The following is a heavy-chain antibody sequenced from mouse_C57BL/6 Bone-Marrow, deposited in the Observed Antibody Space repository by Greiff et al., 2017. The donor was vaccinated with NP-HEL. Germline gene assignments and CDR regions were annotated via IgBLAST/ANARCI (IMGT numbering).Heavy chain of an antibody. CDR3: ARLGTTLVATDYFDY. CDR1: GYTFTSYW. Sequence: QVQLQQSGAELVKPGASVKLSCKASGYTFTSYWMHWVKQRPGRGLEWIGRIDPNSGGTKYNEKFKSKATLTVDKPSSTAYLQLSSLTSDDAAVYYCARLGTTLVATDYFDYWGQGTTLTVSS. D-gene: IGHD1-1*01. V-gene: IGHV1-72*01. CDR2: IDPNSGGT. J-gene: IGHJ2*01.